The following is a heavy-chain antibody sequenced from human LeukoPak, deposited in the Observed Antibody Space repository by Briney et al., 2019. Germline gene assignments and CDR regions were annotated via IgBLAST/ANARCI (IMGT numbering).Heavy chain of an antibody. D-gene: IGHD2-2*01. CDR1: GGTFSSYA. CDR3: ASSPPNNVVPAAIVYFQH. V-gene: IGHV1-69*05. Sequence: SVKVSCKASGGTFSSYAISWVRQAPGQGLEWMGGIIPIFGTANYAQKFQGRVTITTDESTSTAYMELSSLRSEDTAVYYCASSPPNNVVPAAIVYFQHWGQGTLVTVSS. CDR2: IIPIFGTA. J-gene: IGHJ1*01.